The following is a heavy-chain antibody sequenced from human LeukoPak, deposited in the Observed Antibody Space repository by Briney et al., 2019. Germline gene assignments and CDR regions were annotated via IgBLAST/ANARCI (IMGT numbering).Heavy chain of an antibody. CDR2: ISSSSRYI. CDR1: GFTFSSYS. D-gene: IGHD3-22*01. J-gene: IGHJ3*02. CDR3: ARETYYYDSSGYYHVAAFDI. V-gene: IGHV3-21*01. Sequence: TGGSLRLSCAASGFTFSSYSMNWVRQAPGKGLEWVSSISSSSRYIYYADSVKGRFTISRDNAKNSLYLQMNSLRAEDTAVYYCARETYYYDSSGYYHVAAFDIWGQGTMVTVSS.